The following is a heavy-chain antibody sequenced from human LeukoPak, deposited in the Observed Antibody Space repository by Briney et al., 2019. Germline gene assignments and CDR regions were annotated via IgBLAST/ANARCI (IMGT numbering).Heavy chain of an antibody. J-gene: IGHJ4*02. D-gene: IGHD2-2*01. Sequence: PSETLSLTCTVSGGSISSSSYYWSWIRQPAGKGLEWIGRIYTSGSTNYNPSLKSRVTISVDTSKNQFSLKLSSVTAADTAVYYCARELGYCSSTSCLSYDYWGQGTLVTVSS. CDR3: ARELGYCSSTSCLSYDY. V-gene: IGHV4-61*02. CDR1: GGSISSSSYY. CDR2: IYTSGST.